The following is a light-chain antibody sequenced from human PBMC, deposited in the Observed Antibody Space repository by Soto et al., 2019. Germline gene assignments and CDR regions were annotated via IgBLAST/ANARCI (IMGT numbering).Light chain of an antibody. J-gene: IGLJ1*01. CDR3: SSYTSTTTPFV. V-gene: IGLV2-14*01. CDR1: TTDVGGYNY. Sequence: QSVLTQPSSVSGSPGQSITISCTGTTTDVGGYNYVSWYRHHPGEAPKLIIYEVTNRPSGVSDRFSGSKSGNTASRTISGLQAEDEADYYCSSYTSTTTPFVFGTGTKVTVL. CDR2: EVT.